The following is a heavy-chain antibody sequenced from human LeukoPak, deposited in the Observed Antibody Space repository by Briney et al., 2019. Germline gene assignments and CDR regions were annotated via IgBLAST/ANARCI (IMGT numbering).Heavy chain of an antibody. V-gene: IGHV3-11*01. J-gene: IGHJ4*02. CDR3: AKDDSGGSSSWYYFDY. D-gene: IGHD6-13*01. Sequence: GGSLRLSCAASGFTFSDYYMSWIRQAPGKGLEWVSYISSSGSTIYYADSVKGRFTISRDNAKNSLYLQMNSLRAEDTAVYYCAKDDSGGSSSWYYFDYWGQGTLVTVSS. CDR2: ISSSGSTI. CDR1: GFTFSDYY.